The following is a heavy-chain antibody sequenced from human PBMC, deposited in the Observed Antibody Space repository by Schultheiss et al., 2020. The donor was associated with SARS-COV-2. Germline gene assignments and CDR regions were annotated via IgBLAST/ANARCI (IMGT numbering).Heavy chain of an antibody. CDR1: GFNLRNYW. D-gene: IGHD6-19*01. V-gene: IGHV3-7*03. J-gene: IGHJ4*02. CDR2: IKQDGSVE. Sequence: GGSLRLSCAASGFNLRNYWMDWVRQAPGKGLQWVANIKQDGSVEHYVDSVRGRFIISRDNAKNSLDLQMNSLRVDDTAVYYCASGVYSSGWLLDYWGQGTLVTVSS. CDR3: ASGVYSSGWLLDY.